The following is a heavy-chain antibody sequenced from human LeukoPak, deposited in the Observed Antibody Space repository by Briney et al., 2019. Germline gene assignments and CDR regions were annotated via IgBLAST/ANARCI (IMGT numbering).Heavy chain of an antibody. D-gene: IGHD5-12*01. Sequence: GASVKVSCKASRYTFTGYYMHWVRQAPGQGLEWMGRINPNSGGTNYAQKFQGRVTMTRDTSISTAYMELSRLRSDDTAVYYCAREYSGYDWGQFDYWGQGTLVTVSS. V-gene: IGHV1-2*06. CDR2: INPNSGGT. J-gene: IGHJ4*02. CDR3: AREYSGYDWGQFDY. CDR1: RYTFTGYY.